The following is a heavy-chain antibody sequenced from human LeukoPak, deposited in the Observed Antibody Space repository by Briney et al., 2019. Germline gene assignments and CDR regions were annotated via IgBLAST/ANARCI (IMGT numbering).Heavy chain of an antibody. Sequence: GASVKVSCKASGYTFTSYGISWVRQAPGQGLEWMGWISAYNGNTNYAQKLQGRVTMTTDTSTSTAYMELRSLRSDDTAVYYCARDLGSGWSNWYFDLWGRGTLVTASS. CDR3: ARDLGSGWSNWYFDL. J-gene: IGHJ2*01. CDR1: GYTFTSYG. V-gene: IGHV1-18*01. D-gene: IGHD6-19*01. CDR2: ISAYNGNT.